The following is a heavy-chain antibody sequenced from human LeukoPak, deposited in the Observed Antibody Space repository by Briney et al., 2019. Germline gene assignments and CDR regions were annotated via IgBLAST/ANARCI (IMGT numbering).Heavy chain of an antibody. D-gene: IGHD3-22*01. Sequence: ASVKVSCKASGYTFTGYYMHWVRQAPGQGLEWMGRINPNSGGTNSAQKFQGRVTMTRDTSISTAYMELSRLRSDDTAVYYCARDRREVFYYDSSGYHDYWGQGTLVTVSS. J-gene: IGHJ4*02. CDR1: GYTFTGYY. CDR3: ARDRREVFYYDSSGYHDY. V-gene: IGHV1-2*06. CDR2: INPNSGGT.